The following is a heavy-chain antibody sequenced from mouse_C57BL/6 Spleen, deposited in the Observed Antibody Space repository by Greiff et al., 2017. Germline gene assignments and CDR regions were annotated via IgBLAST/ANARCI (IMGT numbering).Heavy chain of an antibody. J-gene: IGHJ2*01. Sequence: VQLQQSGPVLVRPGASVKLSCKTSGYTFTSYWMHWVKQRPGQGLEWIGAIDPGNSDTSYNHKFKGKAKRTGDTSASTAYMELSSLTTEDSAVYYCTRSDCLLAVGYWGQGTTLTVSS. V-gene: IGHV1-5*01. CDR3: TRSDCLLAVGY. CDR1: GYTFTSYW. CDR2: IDPGNSDT. D-gene: IGHD6-2*01.